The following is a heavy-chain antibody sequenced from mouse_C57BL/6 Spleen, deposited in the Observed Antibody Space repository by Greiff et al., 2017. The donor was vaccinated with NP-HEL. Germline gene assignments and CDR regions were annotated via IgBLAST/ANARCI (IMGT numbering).Heavy chain of an antibody. CDR3: AKLGSRDYFDY. D-gene: IGHD3-3*01. V-gene: IGHV1-39*01. CDR1: GYSFTDYH. J-gene: IGHJ2*01. Sequence: VQLQQSGPELVKPGASVTMSCKASGYSFTDYHMHWVKQSHGQSLEWIGAINPNYGTTSYNQKFKGKATLTVDQSSSTAYMQLNSLTSEDSAVYYCAKLGSRDYFDYWGQGTTLTVSS. CDR2: INPNYGTT.